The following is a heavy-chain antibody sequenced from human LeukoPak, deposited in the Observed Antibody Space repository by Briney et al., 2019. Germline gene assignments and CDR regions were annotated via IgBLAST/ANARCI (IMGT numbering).Heavy chain of an antibody. CDR1: GGSISSYY. CDR3: ARVGSGHHYFYYSYGMDV. D-gene: IGHD5-12*01. CDR2: IYYSGST. J-gene: IGHJ6*02. V-gene: IGHV4-59*01. Sequence: SETLSLTCTVSGGSISSYYWSWIRQPPGKGLEWIGYIYYSGSTNYNPSLKSRVTISVDTSKHQFSLKLSSVTAADTAVYYCARVGSGHHYFYYSYGMDVWGQGTTVTVSS.